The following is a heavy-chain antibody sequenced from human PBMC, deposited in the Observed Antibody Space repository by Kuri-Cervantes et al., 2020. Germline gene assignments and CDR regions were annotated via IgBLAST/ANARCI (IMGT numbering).Heavy chain of an antibody. CDR1: GGTFSSYA. D-gene: IGHD2-15*01. V-gene: IGHV1-69*13. J-gene: IGHJ4*02. Sequence: SVKVSCKASGGTFSSYAISWVRQAPGQGLEWMGGIIPIFGTANYAQKFQGRVTITADESTSTAYMELSSLRSEDTAVYYCARGHGWLGYCSGGSCYRNPRTFDYWGQGTLVTVSS. CDR2: IIPIFGTA. CDR3: ARGHGWLGYCSGGSCYRNPRTFDY.